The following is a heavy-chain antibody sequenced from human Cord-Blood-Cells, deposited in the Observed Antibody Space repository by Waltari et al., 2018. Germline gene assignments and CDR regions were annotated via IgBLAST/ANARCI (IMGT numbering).Heavy chain of an antibody. CDR1: GGSFSGYY. CDR3: ASTSSWYY. J-gene: IGHJ4*02. D-gene: IGHD6-13*01. Sequence: QVQLQQWGAGLLKPSETLSLTCAVYGGSFSGYYWSWIRQPPGKGLEWIGEIKHSGSTNYNPSLKSRVTISVDTSKNQFSLKLSSVTAADTAVYYCASTSSWYYWGQGTLVTVSS. CDR2: IKHSGST. V-gene: IGHV4-34*01.